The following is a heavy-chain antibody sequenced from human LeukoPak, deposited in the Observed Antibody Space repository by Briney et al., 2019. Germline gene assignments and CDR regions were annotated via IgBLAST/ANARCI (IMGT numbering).Heavy chain of an antibody. D-gene: IGHD1-26*01. CDR1: GGSISTYY. CDR2: IYYRGNT. CDR3: ARHTNFIAGDTRHFDN. V-gene: IGHV4-59*08. Sequence: SETLSLTCTVSGGSISTYYWSWIRQPPGKGLEWIGYIYYRGNTNYNPSLQSRVSISVDTSKNQFSLKLTSVTAADTAVYYCARHTNFIAGDTRHFDNWGQGTLVTVSS. J-gene: IGHJ4*02.